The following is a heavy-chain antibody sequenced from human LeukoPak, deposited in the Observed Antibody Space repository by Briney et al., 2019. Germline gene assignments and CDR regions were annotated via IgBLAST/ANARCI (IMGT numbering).Heavy chain of an antibody. CDR1: GFTFSSYA. J-gene: IGHJ4*02. V-gene: IGHV3-23*01. CDR3: AKAPVAPKYYFDY. CDR2: ISGSGGCT. D-gene: IGHD6-19*01. Sequence: GASLRLSCAASGFTFSSYAMSWVRQAPGKRLEWVSAISGSGGCTYYADSVKGRFTISRDNSKNTLYLQMNSLRAEDTAVYYCAKAPVAPKYYFDYWGQGTLVTVSS.